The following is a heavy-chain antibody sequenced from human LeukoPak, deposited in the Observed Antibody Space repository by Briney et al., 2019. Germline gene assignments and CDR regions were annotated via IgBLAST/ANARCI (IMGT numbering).Heavy chain of an antibody. CDR1: GYTFTSYD. D-gene: IGHD3-9*01. J-gene: IGHJ4*02. CDR2: MNPNSGNT. Sequence: ASVKVSCKASGYTFTSYDINWVRQATGQGLEWMGWMNPNSGNTGYAQKFQGRVTMTRNTSISTAYMELSSLRSEDTAVHYCARGGHYDILTGYYQDDYWGQGTLVTVSS. V-gene: IGHV1-8*01. CDR3: ARGGHYDILTGYYQDDY.